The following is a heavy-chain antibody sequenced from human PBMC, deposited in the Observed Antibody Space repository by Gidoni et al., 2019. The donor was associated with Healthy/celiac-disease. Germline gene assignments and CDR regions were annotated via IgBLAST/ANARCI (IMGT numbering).Heavy chain of an antibody. Sequence: EVQLVESGGGVVQPGGSLRLSCAASGFTFDDYAMHWVRQAPGKGLEWVSLSSGDGGSTYYADSVKGRFTISRDNSKNSLYLQMNSLRTEDTALYYCAKETNPGYSYGFGEMNWFDPWGQGTLVTVSS. CDR3: AKETNPGYSYGFGEMNWFDP. V-gene: IGHV3-43*02. CDR1: GFTFDDYA. D-gene: IGHD5-18*01. CDR2: SSGDGGST. J-gene: IGHJ5*02.